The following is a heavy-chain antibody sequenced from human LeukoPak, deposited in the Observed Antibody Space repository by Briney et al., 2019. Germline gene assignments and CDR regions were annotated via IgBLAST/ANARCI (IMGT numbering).Heavy chain of an antibody. CDR3: ARDYGYNYRDY. CDR2: INPNSGGT. CDR1: GYTFTGYY. J-gene: IGHJ4*02. D-gene: IGHD5-24*01. Sequence: ASVKVSCKASGYTFTGYYMHWVRRAPGQGLEWMGWINPNSGGTNYAHKFQGRVTMTRDTSISTAYMELSRLRSDDTAVYYCARDYGYNYRDYWGQGTLVTVSS. V-gene: IGHV1-2*02.